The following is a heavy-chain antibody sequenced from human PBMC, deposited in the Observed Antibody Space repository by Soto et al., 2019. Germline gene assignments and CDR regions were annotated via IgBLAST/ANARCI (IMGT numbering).Heavy chain of an antibody. CDR3: ARDLREVVVVPAASYYYYYMDV. J-gene: IGHJ6*03. Sequence: ASVKVSCKASGYTFTGYYMHWVRQAPGQGLEWMGWINPNSGGTNYAQKFQGWVTMTRDTSISTAYMELSRLRSDDPAVYYCARDLREVVVVPAASYYYYYMDVWGKGTTVTVSS. CDR1: GYTFTGYY. CDR2: INPNSGGT. V-gene: IGHV1-2*04. D-gene: IGHD2-2*01.